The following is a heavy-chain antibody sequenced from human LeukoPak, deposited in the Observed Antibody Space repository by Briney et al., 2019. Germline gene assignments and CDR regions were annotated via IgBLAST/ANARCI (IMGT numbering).Heavy chain of an antibody. CDR2: IIPILGIA. CDR3: ARPLNYDILTGYHTPDAFDI. D-gene: IGHD3-9*01. V-gene: IGHV1-69*02. CDR1: GGTFSSYT. J-gene: IGHJ3*02. Sequence: SVKVSCKASGGTFSSYTISWVRQAPGQGLEWMGRIIPILGIANYAQKFQGRVTITADKSTSTAYMELSSLRSEDTAVYYCARPLNYDILTGYHTPDAFDIWGQGTMVTVSS.